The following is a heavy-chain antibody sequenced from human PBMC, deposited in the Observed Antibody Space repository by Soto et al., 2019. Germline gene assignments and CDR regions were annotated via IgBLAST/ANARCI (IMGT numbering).Heavy chain of an antibody. Sequence: SETLSLTCAVYGGSFSGYYWSWIRQPPGKGLEWIGEVNHRGSTNYNSSLKSRVSISVDTSKNQFSLKLTSMTAADTAVYYCARGLTKENTFSYYYAMDVWGQGTTVTVSS. D-gene: IGHD4-4*01. CDR2: VNHRGST. CDR3: ARGLTKENTFSYYYAMDV. V-gene: IGHV4-34*01. J-gene: IGHJ6*02. CDR1: GGSFSGYY.